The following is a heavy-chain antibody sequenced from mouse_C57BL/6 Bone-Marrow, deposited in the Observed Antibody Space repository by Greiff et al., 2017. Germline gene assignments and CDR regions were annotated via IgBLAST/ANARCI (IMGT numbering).Heavy chain of an antibody. D-gene: IGHD1-1*01. CDR2: ISSGGSYT. CDR1: GFTFSSYG. V-gene: IGHV5-6*01. CDR3: TKLGTTVGFDV. Sequence: EVKVVESGGDLVKPGGSLKLSCAASGFTFSSYGMSWVRQTPDKRLEWVATISSGGSYTYYPDSVKGRFTISRDNAKNTLYLQMSSLKSEDTAMDCCTKLGTTVGFDVWGTGTPVTVSS. J-gene: IGHJ1*03.